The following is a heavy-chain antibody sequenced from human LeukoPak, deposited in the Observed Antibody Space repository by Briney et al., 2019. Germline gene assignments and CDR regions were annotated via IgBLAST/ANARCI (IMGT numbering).Heavy chain of an antibody. D-gene: IGHD3-22*01. Sequence: PGGSLRLSCAASGFTFSSYSMNWVRQAPGKGLEWVSSISSSSSYIYYADSVKGRFTISRDNAKNSLYLQMNSLRAEDTAVYYCARESFGHIVASGDYWGQGTLVTVSS. CDR2: ISSSSSYI. V-gene: IGHV3-21*01. CDR3: ARESFGHIVASGDY. J-gene: IGHJ4*02. CDR1: GFTFSSYS.